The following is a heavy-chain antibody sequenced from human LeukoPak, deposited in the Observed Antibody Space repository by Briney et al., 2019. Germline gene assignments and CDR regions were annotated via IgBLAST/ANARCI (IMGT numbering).Heavy chain of an antibody. CDR1: GGTFSSYA. D-gene: IGHD6-13*01. Sequence: ASVKVSCKASGGTFSSYAISWVRQAPGQGLEWMGWISANNGDTDYPPKLQDRVTMTTDTYTSTAYMELRSLRSDDTAMYYCARGPSTLSSSWYYYYGMDVWGQGTTVTVSS. J-gene: IGHJ6*02. V-gene: IGHV1-18*01. CDR3: ARGPSTLSSSWYYYYGMDV. CDR2: ISANNGDT.